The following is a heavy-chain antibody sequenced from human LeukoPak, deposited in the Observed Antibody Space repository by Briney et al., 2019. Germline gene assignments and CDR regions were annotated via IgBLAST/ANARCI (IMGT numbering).Heavy chain of an antibody. D-gene: IGHD6-19*01. CDR3: ARGGYSSGWHDLYYFDY. J-gene: IGHJ4*02. CDR1: GYTFTSYD. Sequence: GASVKVSCKASGYTFTSYDINWVRQATGQGLEWMGWMNPNSGNTGYAQKFRGRVTTTRNTSISTAYMELSSLRSEDTAVYYCARGGYSSGWHDLYYFDYWGQGTLVTVSS. CDR2: MNPNSGNT. V-gene: IGHV1-8*01.